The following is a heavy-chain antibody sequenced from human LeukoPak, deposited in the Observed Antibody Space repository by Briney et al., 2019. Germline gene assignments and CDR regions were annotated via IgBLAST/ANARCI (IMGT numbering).Heavy chain of an antibody. D-gene: IGHD6-13*01. CDR1: GFTFSSYW. CDR3: AKGSSPLGHFDY. CDR2: ISDSGVST. V-gene: IGHV3-23*01. Sequence: GGSLRLSCVASGFTFSSYWMSWVRQAPGKGLEWVSGISDSGVSTYYADSVKGRFTISRDNSKSTLYLQMNSLRAEDTAVYYCAKGSSPLGHFDYWGQGTLVTVSS. J-gene: IGHJ4*02.